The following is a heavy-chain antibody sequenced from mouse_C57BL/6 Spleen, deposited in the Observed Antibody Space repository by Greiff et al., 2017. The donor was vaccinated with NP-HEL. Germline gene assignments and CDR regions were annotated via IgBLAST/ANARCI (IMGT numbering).Heavy chain of an antibody. CDR2: FYPGSGSI. J-gene: IGHJ2*01. CDR1: GYTFTEYT. CDR3: ARHEVGLRPFDY. V-gene: IGHV1-62-2*01. Sequence: VKLMESGAELVKPGASVKLSCKASGYTFTEYTIHWVKQRSGQGLEWIGWFYPGSGSIKYNEKFKDKATLTADKSSSTVYMELSRLTSEDSAVYFCARHEVGLRPFDYWGQGTTLTVSS. D-gene: IGHD2-4*01.